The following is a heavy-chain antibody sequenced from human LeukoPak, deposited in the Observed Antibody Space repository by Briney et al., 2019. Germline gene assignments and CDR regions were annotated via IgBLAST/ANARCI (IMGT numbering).Heavy chain of an antibody. CDR2: ISYDGSNK. CDR1: GFTFSSYW. V-gene: IGHV3-30*18. CDR3: AKGWRGFDY. Sequence: GGSLRLSCAASGFTFSSYWMSWVRQAPGKGLEWVAVISYDGSNKYYADSVKGRFTISRDNSKNTLYLQMNSLRAEDTAVYYCAKGWRGFDYWGQGTLVTVSS. D-gene: IGHD5-24*01. J-gene: IGHJ4*02.